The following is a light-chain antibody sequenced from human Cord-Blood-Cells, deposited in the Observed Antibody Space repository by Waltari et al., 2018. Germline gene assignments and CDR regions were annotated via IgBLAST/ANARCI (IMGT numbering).Light chain of an antibody. Sequence: EIVLTQSPATLSLSPGERANLSCRASQSVSSYLAWYQQKPGQAPRLLIYDASNRATGIPARFSGSGSGTDFTLTISSLEPEDVAVYYCQQRSNWPWTFGQGTKVEIK. V-gene: IGKV3-11*01. J-gene: IGKJ1*01. CDR3: QQRSNWPWT. CDR2: DAS. CDR1: QSVSSY.